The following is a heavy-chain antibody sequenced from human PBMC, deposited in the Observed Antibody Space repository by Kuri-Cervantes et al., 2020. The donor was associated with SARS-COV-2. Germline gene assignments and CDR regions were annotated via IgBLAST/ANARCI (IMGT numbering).Heavy chain of an antibody. D-gene: IGHD6-6*01. V-gene: IGHV3-21*01. CDR2: ISSSSSSYI. CDR3: ARGGLGGQLVDGMDV. J-gene: IGHJ6*02. Sequence: LSLTCSASGFTFSSYSMNWVRQAPGKGLEWVSSISSSSSSYIYYADSVKGRFTISRDNAKNSLYLQMNSLRAEDTAVYYCARGGLGGQLVDGMDVWGQGTTVTVSS. CDR1: GFTFSSYS.